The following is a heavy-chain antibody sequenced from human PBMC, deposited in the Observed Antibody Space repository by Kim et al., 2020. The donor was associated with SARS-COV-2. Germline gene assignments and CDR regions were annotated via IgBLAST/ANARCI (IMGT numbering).Heavy chain of an antibody. D-gene: IGHD1-26*01. V-gene: IGHV3-11*01. CDR3: ARDRVGATTVKPRDKAQDY. Sequence: GGSLRLSCAASGFTFSDYYMSWIRQTPGKGLEWVSYISSSGSTIYYADSVKGRFTISRDNAKNSLYLQMNSLRAEDTAVYYCARDRVGATTVKPRDKAQDYWGQGTLVTVSS. CDR2: ISSSGSTI. J-gene: IGHJ4*02. CDR1: GFTFSDYY.